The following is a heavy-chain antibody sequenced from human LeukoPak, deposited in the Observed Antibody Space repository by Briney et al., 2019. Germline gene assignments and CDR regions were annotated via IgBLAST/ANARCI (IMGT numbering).Heavy chain of an antibody. V-gene: IGHV1-18*01. CDR3: ARDLLVAGSPDPLAF. CDR1: GYTFTTYG. CDR2: IRSYNGHT. Sequence: ASVKVSCKASGYTFTTYGISWVRQAPGQGLEWVGWIRSYNGHTNYARRLQGRVTMTTGTSTTTVYMELRNLRSDDTAVYYCARDLLVAGSPDPLAFWGRGTLVTVSS. D-gene: IGHD6-19*01. J-gene: IGHJ4*02.